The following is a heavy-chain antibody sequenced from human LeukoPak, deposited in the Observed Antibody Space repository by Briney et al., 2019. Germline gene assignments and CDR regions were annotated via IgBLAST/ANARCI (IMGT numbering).Heavy chain of an antibody. Sequence: GGSLRLSCAASGFTFSSYAMSWVRQAPGKGLEWVSSISGSGGSTYYADSVKGRFTISRDNSKNTLYLQMNSLRAEDTAVYYCAKDFVVQWLVQSYFQHWGQGTLVTVSS. J-gene: IGHJ1*01. CDR1: GFTFSSYA. CDR3: AKDFVVQWLVQSYFQH. V-gene: IGHV3-23*01. CDR2: ISGSGGST. D-gene: IGHD6-19*01.